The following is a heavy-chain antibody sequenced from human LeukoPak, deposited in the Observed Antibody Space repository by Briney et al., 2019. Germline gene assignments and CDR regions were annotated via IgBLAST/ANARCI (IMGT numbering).Heavy chain of an antibody. CDR2: ISAYNGNT. J-gene: IGHJ4*02. Sequence: GASVKVSCKASGYTFTSYGISWVRQAPGQGLEWMGWISAYNGNTNYAQKLQGRVTMTTDTSTSTAYMELRSLRSDDTAVYYCARDRKWLTPNYFDYWGQGTLVTVSS. V-gene: IGHV1-18*01. CDR1: GYTFTSYG. CDR3: ARDRKWLTPNYFDY. D-gene: IGHD6-19*01.